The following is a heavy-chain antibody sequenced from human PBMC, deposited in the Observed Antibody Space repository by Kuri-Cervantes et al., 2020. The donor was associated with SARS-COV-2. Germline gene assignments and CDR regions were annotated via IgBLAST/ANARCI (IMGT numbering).Heavy chain of an antibody. CDR1: GFTFDDYA. J-gene: IGHJ6*03. CDR3: ARDMTFDEYGDYFYYYMDV. CDR2: ISGDGGST. V-gene: IGHV3-43*02. D-gene: IGHD3-16*01. Sequence: LSLTCAASGFTFDDYAMHWVRQAPGKGLEWVSLISGDGGSTYYADSVKGRFTVSRDNSRNTLYLEMDGLRPEDTAVYYCARDMTFDEYGDYFYYYMDVWGKGTTVTVSS.